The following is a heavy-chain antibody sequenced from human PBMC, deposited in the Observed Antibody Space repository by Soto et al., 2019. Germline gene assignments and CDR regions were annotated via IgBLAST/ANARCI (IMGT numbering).Heavy chain of an antibody. CDR1: GYRFTTYW. J-gene: IGHJ6*02. Sequence: GESLKISCKGSGYRFTTYWIGWVRQMPGKGLEWMGTIYPGDSDRRYSPSFQGQVTISVDKSSSTAYLQWSSLKASDTAMDYCARHYYYGMEVWGQGTTVTVSS. CDR2: IYPGDSDR. CDR3: ARHYYYGMEV. V-gene: IGHV5-51*01.